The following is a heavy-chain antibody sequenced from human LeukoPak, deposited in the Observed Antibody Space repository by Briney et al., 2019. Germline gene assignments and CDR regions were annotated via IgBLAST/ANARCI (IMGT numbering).Heavy chain of an antibody. D-gene: IGHD3-22*01. J-gene: IGHJ4*02. CDR1: GGTFSSYA. V-gene: IGHV1-69*13. Sequence: SVKVSCKASGGTFSSYAISWVRQAPGQGLEWMGGIIPIFGTANYAQKFQGRVTITADESTSTAYMELSSLRSEDAAVYYCARSEVSAEDYYDSSGYYDVFDYWGQGTLVTVSS. CDR3: ARSEVSAEDYYDSSGYYDVFDY. CDR2: IIPIFGTA.